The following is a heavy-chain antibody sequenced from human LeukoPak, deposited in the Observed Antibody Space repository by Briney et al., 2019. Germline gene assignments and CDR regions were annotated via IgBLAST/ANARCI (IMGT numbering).Heavy chain of an antibody. CDR2: IHYSGST. V-gene: IGHV4-59*08. Sequence: SETLSLTCAVYGGSFSGYYWSWLRQPRGKGLEWIGYIHYSGSTNYNPSLKSRVAISVDTSKNQFSLTLSFVTAADTAVYYCARLIGGVGYFDLWGRGTLVTVSS. J-gene: IGHJ2*01. CDR3: ARLIGGVGYFDL. CDR1: GGSFSGYY.